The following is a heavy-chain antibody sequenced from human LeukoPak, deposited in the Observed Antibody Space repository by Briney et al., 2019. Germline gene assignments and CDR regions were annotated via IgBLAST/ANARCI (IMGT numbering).Heavy chain of an antibody. Sequence: GGSLRLSCAVSGFLFSHYTMTWVRQGPGKGLEWVSSINGSGDATLYADSVMGRFTISRDNAKNTVSLQMNNLRAEDTAVYYCAKSDCSSDGCKLLNYWGQGTLVIASS. CDR3: AKSDCSSDGCKLLNY. J-gene: IGHJ4*02. V-gene: IGHV3-23*01. CDR2: INGSGDAT. CDR1: GFLFSHYT. D-gene: IGHD4/OR15-4a*01.